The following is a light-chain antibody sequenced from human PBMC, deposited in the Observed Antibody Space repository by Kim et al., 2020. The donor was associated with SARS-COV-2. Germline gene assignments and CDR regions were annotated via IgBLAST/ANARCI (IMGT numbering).Light chain of an antibody. CDR1: VLAKKY. CDR2: KDS. CDR3: YSAADNNWV. Sequence: SVPPQQTARITSSGDVLAKKYARWFQQKPGQAPVLVIYKDSERPSGIPERFSGSSSGTTVTLTISGAQVEDEADYYCYSAADNNWVFGGGTQLTVL. J-gene: IGLJ3*02. V-gene: IGLV3-27*01.